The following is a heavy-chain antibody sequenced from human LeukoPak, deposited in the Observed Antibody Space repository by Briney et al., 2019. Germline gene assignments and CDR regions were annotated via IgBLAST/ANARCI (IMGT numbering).Heavy chain of an antibody. V-gene: IGHV4-31*03. CDR1: GGSISSGGYY. D-gene: IGHD2-15*01. CDR2: IYYSGST. Sequence: SQTLPLTCTVSGGSISSGGYYWSWIRQHPGKGLEWIGYIYYSGSTYYNPSLKSRVTISVDTSKNQFSLKLSSVTAADTAVYYCAIAGVVAARIDAFDIWGQGTMVTVSS. J-gene: IGHJ3*02. CDR3: AIAGVVAARIDAFDI.